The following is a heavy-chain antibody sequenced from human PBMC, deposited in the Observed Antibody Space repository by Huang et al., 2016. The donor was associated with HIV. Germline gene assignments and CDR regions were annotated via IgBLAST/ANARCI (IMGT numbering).Heavy chain of an antibody. CDR3: ARNFVVMPAIEDYYYAMDV. CDR2: INPKSGVT. Sequence: QVQLVQSGAEVKKPGASVKVSCKGSGYTFTDNFMHRVRQAQGQGLGWRVWINPKSGVTSYAQKFQGRVTMNRDTSIRTTYMELSRLRSDDTAVYFCARNFVVMPAIEDYYYAMDVWGQGTTVTVSS. J-gene: IGHJ6*02. D-gene: IGHD2-2*01. V-gene: IGHV1-2*02. CDR1: GYTFTDNF.